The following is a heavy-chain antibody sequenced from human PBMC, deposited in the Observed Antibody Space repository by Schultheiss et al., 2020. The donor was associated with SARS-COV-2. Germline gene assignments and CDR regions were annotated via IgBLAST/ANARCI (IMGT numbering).Heavy chain of an antibody. V-gene: IGHV4-59*10. CDR3: ARAPQGNIVVVPAAMGDY. J-gene: IGHJ4*02. Sequence: SETLSLTCAVYGGSFSGYYWSWIRQPAGKGLEWIGRIYTSGSTNYNPSLKSRVTMSVDTSKNQFSLKLSSVTAADTAVYYCARAPQGNIVVVPAAMGDYWGQGTLVTVSS. CDR2: IYTSGST. D-gene: IGHD2-2*01. CDR1: GGSFSGYY.